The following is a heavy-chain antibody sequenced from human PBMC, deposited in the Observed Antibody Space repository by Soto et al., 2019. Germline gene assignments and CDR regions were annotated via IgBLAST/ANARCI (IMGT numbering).Heavy chain of an antibody. CDR1: GFSFSSYA. Sequence: EVQLLESGGGLVQPGGSLRLSCAASGFSFSSYAMTWVRQAPGKGLAWVSVISGSGDSTYYADSVKGRFTISRDNSKNTLYLQMISLRAEDTAVYYCARRSSGWYFDYWGQGTLVIVSS. CDR2: ISGSGDST. D-gene: IGHD6-19*01. CDR3: ARRSSGWYFDY. J-gene: IGHJ4*02. V-gene: IGHV3-23*01.